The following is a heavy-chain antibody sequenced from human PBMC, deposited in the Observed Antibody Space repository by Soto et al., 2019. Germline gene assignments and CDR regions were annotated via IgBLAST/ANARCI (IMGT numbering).Heavy chain of an antibody. CDR1: GGTFSSYA. J-gene: IGHJ6*02. V-gene: IGHV1-69*13. CDR3: ARLGMYYDFWSGPSYYYYGMDV. CDR2: IIPIFGTA. D-gene: IGHD3-3*01. Sequence: ASVKVSCKASGGTFSSYAISWVRQAPGQGLELMGGIIPIFGTANYAQKFQGRVTITADESTSTAYMELSSLRSEDTAVYYCARLGMYYDFWSGPSYYYYGMDVWGQGTTVTVYS.